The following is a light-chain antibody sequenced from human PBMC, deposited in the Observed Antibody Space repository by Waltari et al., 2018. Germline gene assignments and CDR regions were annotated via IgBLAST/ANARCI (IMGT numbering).Light chain of an antibody. J-gene: IGLJ1*01. CDR3: QVWDSGSDHYV. CDR2: DDG. V-gene: IGLV3-21*02. Sequence: SYVLTQPPSVSVAPGQTARISCDGNNIGSKNVRWYQQKPGQAPVLVVYDDGDRPSGIPERFSGSNSGNTATLTISRVDAGDEADYYCQVWDSGSDHYVFGTVTKVTVL. CDR1: NIGSKN.